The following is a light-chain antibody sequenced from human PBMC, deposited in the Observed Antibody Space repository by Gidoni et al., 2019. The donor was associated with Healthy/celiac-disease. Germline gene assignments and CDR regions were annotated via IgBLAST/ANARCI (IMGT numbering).Light chain of an antibody. V-gene: IGLV2-14*01. Sequence: QSALTQPASVSGSPGQSITISCTGPSSDVGGYNSVSWYQQHPGKAPKLMIYDVSNRPSGVSNRFSGSKSGNTSSLTISGLQAEDEADYYCSSYTSSSTHWVFGGGTKRTVL. J-gene: IGLJ3*02. CDR3: SSYTSSSTHWV. CDR2: DVS. CDR1: SSDVGGYNS.